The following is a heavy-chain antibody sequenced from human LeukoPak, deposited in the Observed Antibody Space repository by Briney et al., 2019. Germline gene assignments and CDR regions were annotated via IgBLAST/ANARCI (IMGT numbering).Heavy chain of an antibody. CDR3: ARGEQQLVLYFDY. Sequence: PGGSLRLSCAASGFTVSSNYMSWVRQAPGKGLEWVSVIYSGGSTYYADSVKGRFTISRDNSKNTLYLQMNSLRAEDTAVHYCARGEQQLVLYFDYWGQGTLVTVSS. CDR1: GFTVSSNY. D-gene: IGHD6-13*01. V-gene: IGHV3-66*01. J-gene: IGHJ4*02. CDR2: IYSGGST.